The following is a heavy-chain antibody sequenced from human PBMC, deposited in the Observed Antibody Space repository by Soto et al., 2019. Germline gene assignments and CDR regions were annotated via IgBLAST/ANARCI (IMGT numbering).Heavy chain of an antibody. D-gene: IGHD3-16*01. CDR2: ISSSSSYI. V-gene: IGHV3-21*01. CDR1: GFTFSSYS. CDR3: ARDWAYPFDY. J-gene: IGHJ4*02. Sequence: WGSLRLSCAASGFTFSSYSINWFRQSPVKGLEWVSSISSSSSYIYYADSVKGRFTISRDNAKNSLYLQMNSLRAEDTAVYYCARDWAYPFDYWGQGTLVTVSS.